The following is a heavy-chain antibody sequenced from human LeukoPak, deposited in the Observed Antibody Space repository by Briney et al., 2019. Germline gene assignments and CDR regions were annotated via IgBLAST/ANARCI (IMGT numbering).Heavy chain of an antibody. CDR2: INPNSGGT. Sequence: ASVKVSCKASGYTFTGYYMHWVRQAPGQGLEWMGWINPNSGGTNYAQKFQGRVTMTRDTSISTAYMELSRLRSDDTAVYYCARADTAMARRTYYYYYCMDVWGKGTTVTVSS. J-gene: IGHJ6*03. CDR3: ARADTAMARRTYYYYYCMDV. CDR1: GYTFTGYY. V-gene: IGHV1-2*02. D-gene: IGHD5-18*01.